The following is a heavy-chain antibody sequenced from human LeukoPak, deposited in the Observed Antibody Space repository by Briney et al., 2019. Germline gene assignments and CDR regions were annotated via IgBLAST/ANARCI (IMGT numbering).Heavy chain of an antibody. CDR2: INTYTGNP. CDR3: ARGVTIV. D-gene: IGHD4-23*01. V-gene: IGHV7-4-1*02. Sequence: GASVKVSCKASGYTFTSYIINWVRQAPGQGLEWMGWINTYTGNPTYAQGFTGRFVFSSDISVSTAYLQISSLKAEDTAVYYCARGVTIVWGQGTLVTVSS. CDR1: GYTFTSYI. J-gene: IGHJ4*02.